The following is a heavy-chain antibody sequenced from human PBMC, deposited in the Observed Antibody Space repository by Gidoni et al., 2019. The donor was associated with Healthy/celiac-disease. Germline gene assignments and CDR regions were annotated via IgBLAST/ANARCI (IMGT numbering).Heavy chain of an antibody. Sequence: QVQLQESGPGLVRPSETLSLTCTVSGGSVSSVSDYWSWLRQPPGKGLEWIEYIYYSGSTNYNPSLKSRVPISVDTSKNQFSLKLSSATAADTAVYYCARGPHISSWNYWGQGTLFTVSS. D-gene: IGHD6-13*01. CDR2: IYYSGST. V-gene: IGHV4-61*01. CDR1: GGSVSSVSDY. J-gene: IGHJ4*02. CDR3: ARGPHISSWNY.